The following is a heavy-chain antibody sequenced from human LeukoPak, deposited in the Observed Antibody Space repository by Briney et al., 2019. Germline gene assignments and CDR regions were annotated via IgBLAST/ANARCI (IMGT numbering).Heavy chain of an antibody. D-gene: IGHD2-8*01. J-gene: IGHJ4*02. Sequence: ASVKVSCKASGYTFTSYYMHWVRQAPGQGLEWMGWINPNSGGTNYAQKFQGRVTMTRDTSISTAYMELSRLRSDDTAVYYCARDGVGGDEGLDYWGQGTLVTVSS. CDR3: ARDGVGGDEGLDY. V-gene: IGHV1-2*02. CDR1: GYTFTSYY. CDR2: INPNSGGT.